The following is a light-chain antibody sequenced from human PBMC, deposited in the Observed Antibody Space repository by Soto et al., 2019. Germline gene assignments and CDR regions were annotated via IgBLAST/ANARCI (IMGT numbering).Light chain of an antibody. V-gene: IGLV1-51*01. CDR3: GVWDSTLRV. CDR2: DNN. Sequence: QSVLTQPPSVSAAPGQRVTISCSGSSSNIGRHYVAWYQQLPGTAPKLLIYDNNMRPSGIPDRFSGSKSGTSATLAITGLQTEDEADYYCGVWDSTLRVFGGGTQLTVL. J-gene: IGLJ3*02. CDR1: SSNIGRHY.